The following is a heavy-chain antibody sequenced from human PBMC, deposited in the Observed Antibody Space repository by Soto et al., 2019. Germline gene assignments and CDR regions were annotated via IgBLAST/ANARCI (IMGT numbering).Heavy chain of an antibody. CDR3: AASITIFGVATDY. CDR1: GFTFDDYA. D-gene: IGHD3-3*01. J-gene: IGHJ4*02. CDR2: ISWNSGSI. V-gene: IGHV3-9*01. Sequence: GGSLRLSCAASGFTFDDYAMHWVRQAPGKGLEWVSGISWNSGSIGYADSVKGRFTISRDNAKNSLYLQMNSLRAEDTALYYCAASITIFGVATDYWGQGTLVTVSS.